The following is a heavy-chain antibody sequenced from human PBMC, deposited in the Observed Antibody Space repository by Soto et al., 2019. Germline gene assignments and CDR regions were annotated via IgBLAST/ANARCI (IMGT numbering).Heavy chain of an antibody. CDR1: GGSISSYY. J-gene: IGHJ4*02. V-gene: IGHV4-59*01. Sequence: SETLSLTCTVSGGSISSYYWSWIRQPPGKGLEWIGYIYYSGSTNYNPSLKSRVTISVDTSKNQFSLKLSSVTAADTAVYYCAREGDYGDYFDYWGQGTLVTVSS. CDR3: AREGDYGDYFDY. D-gene: IGHD4-17*01. CDR2: IYYSGST.